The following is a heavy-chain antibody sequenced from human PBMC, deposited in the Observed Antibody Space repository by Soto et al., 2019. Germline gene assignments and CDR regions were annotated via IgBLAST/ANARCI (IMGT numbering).Heavy chain of an antibody. D-gene: IGHD6-13*01. CDR1: GFTFSSYW. CDR2: IKQDGSEK. CDR3: ARKAAARTYYFDY. V-gene: IGHV3-7*01. J-gene: IGHJ4*02. Sequence: GGSLRLSCAASGFTFSSYWMSWVRQAPGKGLEWVANIKQDGSEKYYVDSVKGRFTISRDNAKNSLYLQMNSLRAEDTAVYYCARKAAARTYYFDYWGQGTLVTVSS.